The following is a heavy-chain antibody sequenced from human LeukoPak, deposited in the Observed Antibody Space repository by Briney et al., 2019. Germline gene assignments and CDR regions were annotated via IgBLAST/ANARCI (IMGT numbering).Heavy chain of an antibody. Sequence: GRPLRLSCAASGFSFRSYAMHWVRQAPGKGLEWVAVISNDGTNKYYADSVRGRFTISRDNSKNTLYLQMNSLRVEDTAVYYCARDTGSQDSSSWYGAVDYWGQGTLVTVSS. CDR3: ARDTGSQDSSSWYGAVDY. CDR1: GFSFRSYA. D-gene: IGHD6-13*01. V-gene: IGHV3-30*14. CDR2: ISNDGTNK. J-gene: IGHJ4*02.